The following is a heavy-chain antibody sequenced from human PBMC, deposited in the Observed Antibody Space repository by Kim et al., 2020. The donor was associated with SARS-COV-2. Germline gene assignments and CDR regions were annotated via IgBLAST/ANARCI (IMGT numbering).Heavy chain of an antibody. CDR1: GFTFSSYG. D-gene: IGHD1-1*01. CDR3: AKDFGNWNDDGNYYYYGMDV. J-gene: IGHJ6*02. V-gene: IGHV3-33*06. CDR2: IWYDGSNK. Sequence: GGSLRLSCAASGFTFSSYGMHWVRQAPGKGLEWVAVIWYDGSNKYYADSVKGRFTISRDNSKNTLYLQMNSLRAEDTAVYYCAKDFGNWNDDGNYYYYGMDVWGQGTTVTVSS.